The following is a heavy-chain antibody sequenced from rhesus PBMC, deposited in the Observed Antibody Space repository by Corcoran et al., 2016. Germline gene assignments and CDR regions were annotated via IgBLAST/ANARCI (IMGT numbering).Heavy chain of an antibody. D-gene: IGHD1-44*02. CDR2: INPYNGNT. J-gene: IGHJ2*01. Sequence: QVQLVQSGAEVKKPGSSVKVSCKASGYTFTDYYMHWVRQAPRQGLEWMGWINPYNGNTKYAQKFQGRVTMTRDTSTSTAYMELSSLRSEDTAVYYCARGEEDWYFDLWGPGTPITISS. CDR1: GYTFTDYY. CDR3: ARGEEDWYFDL. V-gene: IGHV1S2*01.